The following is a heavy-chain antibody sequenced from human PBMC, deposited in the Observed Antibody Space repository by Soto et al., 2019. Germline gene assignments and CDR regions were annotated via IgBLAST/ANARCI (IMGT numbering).Heavy chain of an antibody. CDR3: ARGDCSGGSCYSWSYFDY. CDR1: GGSFSGYY. CDR2: INHSGST. V-gene: IGHV4-34*01. Sequence: QVQLQQWGAGLLKPSETLSLTCAVYGGSFSGYYWSWIRQPPGKGLEWIGEINHSGSTNYNPSLKGRVTISLDTSKNQFSLKLSSVTAADTAVYYCARGDCSGGSCYSWSYFDYWGQGTLVTVSS. D-gene: IGHD2-15*01. J-gene: IGHJ4*02.